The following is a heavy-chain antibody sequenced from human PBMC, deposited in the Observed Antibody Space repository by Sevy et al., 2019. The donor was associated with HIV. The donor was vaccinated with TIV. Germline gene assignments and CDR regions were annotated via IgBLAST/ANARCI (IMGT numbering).Heavy chain of an antibody. CDR1: GFIFSDYY. CDR3: ARQSRRCSNGVCYGYYGLDV. J-gene: IGHJ6*02. D-gene: IGHD2-8*01. CDR2: ISLSGSTI. V-gene: IGHV3-11*01. Sequence: GGSLRLSCAASGFIFSDYYMSWIRQAPGKGLEWLSYISLSGSTIYYADSVKGRFTISRDNAKNSLYLQMNSLRAEDTAVYFCARQSRRCSNGVCYGYYGLDVWGQGTTVTVSS.